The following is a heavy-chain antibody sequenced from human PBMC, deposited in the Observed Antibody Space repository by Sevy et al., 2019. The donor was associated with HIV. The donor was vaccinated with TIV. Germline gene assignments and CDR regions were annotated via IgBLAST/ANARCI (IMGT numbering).Heavy chain of an antibody. CDR1: GFSFSSYG. J-gene: IGHJ4*02. D-gene: IGHD2-2*01. CDR2: IWYDGSKK. CDR3: AREGVPASIGFDY. Sequence: GGSLRLSCAASGFSFSSYGMHWVRQAPGKGLEWVAVIWYDGSKKYYADSVKGRFTISRDNSKNTLNLQMNSLRAEDTAVYYCAREGVPASIGFDYWGQGTLVTVSS. V-gene: IGHV3-33*01.